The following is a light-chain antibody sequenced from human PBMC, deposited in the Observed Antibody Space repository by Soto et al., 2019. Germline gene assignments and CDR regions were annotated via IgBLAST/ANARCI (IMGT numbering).Light chain of an antibody. V-gene: IGLV2-14*01. CDR1: SSDVGGYNY. Sequence: QSALTQPASVSGSPGQSITISCTGTSSDVGGYNYVSWYQQHPGKGPNLMIYDVTNRPSGVSNRFSGSKSGNTASLTISGLQAEDEADYYCSSYTISSTLYVFGTGTKVTVL. J-gene: IGLJ1*01. CDR2: DVT. CDR3: SSYTISSTLYV.